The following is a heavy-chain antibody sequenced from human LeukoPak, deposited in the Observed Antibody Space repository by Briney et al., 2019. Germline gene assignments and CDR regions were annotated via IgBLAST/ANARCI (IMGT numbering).Heavy chain of an antibody. D-gene: IGHD2-21*01. CDR3: AREPHERIDYYGMDV. CDR2: IKEDGSDI. V-gene: IGHV3-7*01. Sequence: PGGSLRLSCAASGFTFSSHWMSWVRQAPGMGLEWVANIKEDGSDIYYVDSVKGRFTISRDNAKNSLYLQMNSLRAEDTAVYYCAREPHERIDYYGMDVWGQGTTVTVSS. CDR1: GFTFSSHW. J-gene: IGHJ6*02.